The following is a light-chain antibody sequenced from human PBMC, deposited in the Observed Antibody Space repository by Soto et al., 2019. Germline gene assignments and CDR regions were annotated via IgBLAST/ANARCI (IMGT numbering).Light chain of an antibody. CDR1: SSNIGAGYD. CDR3: QSYDSSLSGSI. J-gene: IGLJ2*01. Sequence: QPVLTQPPSVSGAPGQWVTISCTGSSSNIGAGYDVHWYQQLPGTAPKLLIYGNSNRPSGVPDRFSGSKSGTSASLAITGIQAEDEADYYCQSYDSSLSGSIFGGGTKVTVL. CDR2: GNS. V-gene: IGLV1-40*01.